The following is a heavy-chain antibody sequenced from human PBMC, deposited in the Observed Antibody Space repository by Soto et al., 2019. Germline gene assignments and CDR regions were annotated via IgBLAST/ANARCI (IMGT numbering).Heavy chain of an antibody. Sequence: QVQLVESGGGVVQPGRSLRLSCAASGFTFSSYGMHWVRQAPGKGLEWVAVISYDGSNKYYADSVKGRFTISRDNSKNTLYLQMNSLRAEDTAVDYCAKSLKGDFWSGYYRVTDAFDIWGQGTMVTVSS. CDR2: ISYDGSNK. CDR3: AKSLKGDFWSGYYRVTDAFDI. D-gene: IGHD3-3*01. CDR1: GFTFSSYG. J-gene: IGHJ3*02. V-gene: IGHV3-30*18.